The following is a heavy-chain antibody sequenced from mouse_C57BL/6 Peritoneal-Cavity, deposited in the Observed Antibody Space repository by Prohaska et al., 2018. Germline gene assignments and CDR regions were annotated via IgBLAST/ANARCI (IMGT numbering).Heavy chain of an antibody. D-gene: IGHD1-1*01. CDR3: ARSDITTVVADY. V-gene: IGHV1-4*01. Sequence: MYCKASGYTFTSYTLHWVTQRPGQGLEWIGDINPSSGYTKYNQKFKDKATLTADKSSSTAYMQLSSLTSEDSAVYYCARSDITTVVADYWGQGTTLTVSS. J-gene: IGHJ2*01. CDR1: GYTFTSYT. CDR2: INPSSGYT.